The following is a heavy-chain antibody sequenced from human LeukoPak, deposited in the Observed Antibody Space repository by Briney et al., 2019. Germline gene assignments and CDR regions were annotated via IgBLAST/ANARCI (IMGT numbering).Heavy chain of an antibody. CDR2: ISSSGSTI. J-gene: IGHJ4*02. CDR3: VVPAAVPTNL. Sequence: GGSLRLSCAASGSTFSSYEMNWVRQAPGKGLEWVSYISSSGSTIYYADSVKGRFTISRDNAKNSLYLQMNSLRAEDTAVYYCVVPAAVPTNLRGQGTLVTVSS. V-gene: IGHV3-48*03. D-gene: IGHD2-2*01. CDR1: GSTFSSYE.